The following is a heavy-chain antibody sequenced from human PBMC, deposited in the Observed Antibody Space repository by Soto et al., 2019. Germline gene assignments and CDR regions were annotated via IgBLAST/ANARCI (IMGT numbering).Heavy chain of an antibody. V-gene: IGHV3-33*01. J-gene: IGHJ4*02. CDR1: GFTFSSYG. D-gene: IGHD2-15*01. Sequence: GGSLRLSCAASGFTFSSYGMHWVRQAPGKGLEWVAVIWYDGSNKYYADSVKGRFTISRDNSKNTLYLQMNSLRDEDTAVYYCARDRGYCSGGSCYGLRYWGQGTLVTVSS. CDR3: ARDRGYCSGGSCYGLRY. CDR2: IWYDGSNK.